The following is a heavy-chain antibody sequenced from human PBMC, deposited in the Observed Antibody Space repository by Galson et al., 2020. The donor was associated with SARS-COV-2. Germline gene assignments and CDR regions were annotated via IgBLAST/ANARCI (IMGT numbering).Heavy chain of an antibody. CDR1: GGSFGGDF. J-gene: IGHJ3*02. Sequence: SETLSLTCAVYGGSFGGDFWTWIRQPPGKGLEWIGQINHSGYTNFNPSLKSRVTISVDTSMKQFSLKLISVTAADTAVYYCARVRVDAGIPREFDIWGRGTLVTVSS. D-gene: IGHD5-18*01. V-gene: IGHV4-34*01. CDR3: ARVRVDAGIPREFDI. CDR2: INHSGYT.